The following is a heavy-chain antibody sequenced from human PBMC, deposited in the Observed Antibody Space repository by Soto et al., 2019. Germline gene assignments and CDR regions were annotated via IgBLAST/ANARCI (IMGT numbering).Heavy chain of an antibody. J-gene: IGHJ3*02. V-gene: IGHV3-23*01. CDR1: GFTFSSYA. CDR2: ISGSGGST. D-gene: IGHD3-22*01. Sequence: EVQLLESGGGLVQPGGSLRLSCAASGFTFSSYAMSWVRQAPGKGLEWVSAISGSGGSTYYADSVKGRFTISRDNSKNRLYLQMNSLRAEDTAVYYCAKDCYDSSGYYYETDAFDIWGQGTMVTVSS. CDR3: AKDCYDSSGYYYETDAFDI.